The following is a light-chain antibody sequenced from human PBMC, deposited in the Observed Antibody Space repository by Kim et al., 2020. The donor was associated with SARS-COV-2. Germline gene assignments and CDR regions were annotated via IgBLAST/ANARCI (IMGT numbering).Light chain of an antibody. CDR2: AAS. V-gene: IGKV1-16*02. CDR3: QQYNDYPLT. J-gene: IGKJ5*01. CDR1: QGIGNY. Sequence: ASEGDKVTITCRASQGIGNYLAWFQPTPGKAPNYLIYAASSLQSGVPSKFSGSGSGTDFTLTISSLQPEDFATYYCQQYNDYPLTFGQGTRLEIK.